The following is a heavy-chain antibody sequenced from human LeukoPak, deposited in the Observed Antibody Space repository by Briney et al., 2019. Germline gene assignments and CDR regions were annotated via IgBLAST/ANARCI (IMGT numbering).Heavy chain of an antibody. CDR1: GFTFGDHI. CDR3: VRQFAS. V-gene: IGHV3-48*01. CDR2: VSGSGSTV. J-gene: IGHJ4*02. Sequence: GGPLRLSCAASGFTFGDHIMNWVRQLPGKRLEWVAYVSGSGSTVYCADSVKGRFTVSRDNGKSSLYLQMNSLRVEDTALYYCVRQFASWGQGTLVTVSS.